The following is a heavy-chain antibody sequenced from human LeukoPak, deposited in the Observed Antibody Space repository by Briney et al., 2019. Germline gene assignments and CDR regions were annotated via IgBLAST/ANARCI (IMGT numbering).Heavy chain of an antibody. CDR1: GGTFSSYA. J-gene: IGHJ4*02. D-gene: IGHD4-17*01. CDR2: IIPIFGTA. Sequence: SVKVSCKASGGTFSSYAISWVRQAPGQGLEWMGGIIPIFGTANYAXXFQXXVTITADESTSTAYMELSSLRSEDTAVYYCASDDYXXXXFDYWGQGTLVTVSS. CDR3: ASDDYXXXXFDY. V-gene: IGHV1-69*13.